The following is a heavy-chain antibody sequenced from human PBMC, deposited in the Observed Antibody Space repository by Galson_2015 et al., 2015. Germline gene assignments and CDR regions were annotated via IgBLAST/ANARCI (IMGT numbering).Heavy chain of an antibody. J-gene: IGHJ3*02. D-gene: IGHD2-2*01. V-gene: IGHV6-1*01. CDR3: ARGSIQADAFDI. CDR2: TYYRSKWYN. CDR1: GDSVSSNSVT. Sequence: CAISGDSVSSNSVTWNWIRQSPLRGLEWLGRTYYRSKWYNDYAVSVKSRIIINPDTSKNQFSLQLNSVTPEDTALYYCARGSIQADAFDIWGQGTMVTVSS.